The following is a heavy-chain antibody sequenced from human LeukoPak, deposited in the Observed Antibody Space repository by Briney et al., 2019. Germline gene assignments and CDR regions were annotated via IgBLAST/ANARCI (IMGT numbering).Heavy chain of an antibody. V-gene: IGHV4-59*08. CDR3: ARQMGYCSSIKCFHYYYGMDV. Sequence: GSLRLSCAASGFTFSNPGMSWIRQPPGKGLEWLGTTYYSGSTDYKPSLMRRVTIAVDASKNQFSVRLSSVTAADWDVYCCARQMGYCSSIKCFHYYYGMDVWGQGTTVTVSS. CDR1: GFTFSNPG. J-gene: IGHJ6*02. D-gene: IGHD2-2*01. CDR2: TYYSGST.